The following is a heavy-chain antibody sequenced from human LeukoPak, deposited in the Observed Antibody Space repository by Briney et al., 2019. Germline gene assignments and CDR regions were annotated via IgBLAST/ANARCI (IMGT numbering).Heavy chain of an antibody. J-gene: IGHJ4*02. CDR2: INPNSGGT. CDR1: GYTFTGYY. V-gene: IGHV1-2*02. D-gene: IGHD3-10*01. CDR3: ARRGMVRGVMFDY. Sequence: VASVKVSCKASGYTFTGYYMHWVRQAPGQGLEWMGWINPNSGGTNYAQKFQGRVTMTRDTSISTAYMELSRLRSDGTAVYYCARRGMVRGVMFDYWGQGTLVTVSS.